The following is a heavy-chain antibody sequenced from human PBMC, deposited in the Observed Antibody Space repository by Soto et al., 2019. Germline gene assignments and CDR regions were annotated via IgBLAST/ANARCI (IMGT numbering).Heavy chain of an antibody. V-gene: IGHV4-39*01. CDR3: ARRYGWLYFDY. Sequence: QLQLQESGPGLVKPWETLSLTCTVSGDSLSSSNYFWGWIRQPPGKGLEWIGTIFYSGSTYYNPSLKRRVTGPVDTSKNQFAPKLTSVTAAETALYYLARRYGWLYFDYWGQGSLVTVSS. J-gene: IGHJ4*02. CDR2: IFYSGST. CDR1: GDSLSSSNYF. D-gene: IGHD3-10*01.